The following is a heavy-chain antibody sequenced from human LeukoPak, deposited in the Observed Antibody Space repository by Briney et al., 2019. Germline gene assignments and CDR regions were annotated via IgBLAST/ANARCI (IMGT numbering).Heavy chain of an antibody. CDR2: IYTSGST. CDR3: ARAAYSSGYSLDY. CDR1: GGSISSYY. J-gene: IGHJ4*02. Sequence: SETMSLTCSVAGGSISSYYWSWIRQPAGKGLELIGRIYTSGSTNYNPSLKSRVTMSVDTSKNQFSLKLSPVTAADTAVYYCARAAYSSGYSLDYWGQGTLVTVSS. V-gene: IGHV4-4*07. D-gene: IGHD3-22*01.